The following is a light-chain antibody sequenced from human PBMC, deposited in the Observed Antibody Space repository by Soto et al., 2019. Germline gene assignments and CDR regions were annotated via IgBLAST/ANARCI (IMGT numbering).Light chain of an antibody. CDR3: QQYNTWPPKYT. Sequence: DIVLTQSPATLSVSPGGRATLSCRANQSVSTYLAWYQQRPGQAPRLLIYRASTPAPGLPARSSGSGSGTEFSLTISSLQSEDFATYYCQQYNTWPPKYTFGQGTKVEIK. J-gene: IGKJ2*01. CDR2: RAS. V-gene: IGKV3-15*01. CDR1: QSVSTY.